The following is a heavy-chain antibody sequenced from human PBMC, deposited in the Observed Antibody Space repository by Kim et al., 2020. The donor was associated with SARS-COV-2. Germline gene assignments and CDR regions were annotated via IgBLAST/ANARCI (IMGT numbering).Heavy chain of an antibody. Sequence: SVKVSCKASGGTFSSYAISWVRQAPGQGLEWMGGIIPTFGTANNAKKFQGRVTITADESTSTAYMELSSLRSEDTAVYYCARDEGYCSGGSCHDYYYGMDVWGQGTTVTVSS. CDR3: ARDEGYCSGGSCHDYYYGMDV. CDR2: IIPTFGTA. CDR1: GGTFSSYA. V-gene: IGHV1-69*13. D-gene: IGHD2-15*01. J-gene: IGHJ6*02.